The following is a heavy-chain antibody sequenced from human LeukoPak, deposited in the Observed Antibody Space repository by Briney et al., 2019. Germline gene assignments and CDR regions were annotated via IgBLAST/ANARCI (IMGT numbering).Heavy chain of an antibody. D-gene: IGHD2-15*01. J-gene: IGHJ4*02. V-gene: IGHV3-23*01. CDR3: AKAPVTTCRGAFCYPFDY. CDR1: GFTLSSYA. Sequence: PPGGSLRLSCAASGFTLSSYAMSWVRQAPGKGLEWVSANSDTGNTYHADSVKGRFTISRDSSKNTLFLQMNRLRPEDAAVYYCAKAPVTTCRGAFCYPFDYWGLGTLVTVSS. CDR2: NSDTGNT.